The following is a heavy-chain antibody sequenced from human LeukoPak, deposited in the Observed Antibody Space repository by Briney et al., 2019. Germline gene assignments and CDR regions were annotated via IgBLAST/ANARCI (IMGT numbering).Heavy chain of an antibody. V-gene: IGHV3-21*04. CDR2: ISGSSSYI. Sequence: GESLRLSCAASGFTLRSYTINWVRQAPGKGLEWVSSISGSSSYIYYADSVKGRFTISRDNAKNTLYLQMNSLRAEDTAVYYCVKVCADDFWSGYSRLYYFDYWGQGTLVTVSS. D-gene: IGHD3-3*01. CDR1: GFTLRSYT. CDR3: VKVCADDFWSGYSRLYYFDY. J-gene: IGHJ4*02.